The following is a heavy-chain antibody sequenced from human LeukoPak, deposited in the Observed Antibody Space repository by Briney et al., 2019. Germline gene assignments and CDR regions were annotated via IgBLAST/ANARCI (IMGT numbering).Heavy chain of an antibody. CDR3: ASQGVYYGFDY. D-gene: IGHD4-17*01. J-gene: IGHJ4*02. V-gene: IGHV1-69*01. CDR1: GGTFSIYA. Sequence: SVTVSCKASGGTFSIYAISWVRQAPGQGLEWMGGIIPIFGTANYAQKFQGRVTITADESTSTAYMELSSLRSEDTAVYYCASQGVYYGFDYWGQGTLVTVSS. CDR2: IIPIFGTA.